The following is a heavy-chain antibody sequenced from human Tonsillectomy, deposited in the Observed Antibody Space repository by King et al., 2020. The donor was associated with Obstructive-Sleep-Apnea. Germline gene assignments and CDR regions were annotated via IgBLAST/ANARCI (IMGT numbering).Heavy chain of an antibody. CDR1: GGSISSSSYY. CDR3: ARGNYYDSSGYYFDF. V-gene: IGHV4-39*07. J-gene: IGHJ4*02. CDR2: IYYSGTT. D-gene: IGHD3-22*01. Sequence: QLQESGPGLVKPSETLSLTCTVSGGSISSSSYYWGWIRQPPGKGLEWIGGIYYSGTTYYNPSLKSRVTISVDTSKNQFSLKLSSVTAADTAVYYCARGNYYDSSGYYFDFWGQGTLVTVSS.